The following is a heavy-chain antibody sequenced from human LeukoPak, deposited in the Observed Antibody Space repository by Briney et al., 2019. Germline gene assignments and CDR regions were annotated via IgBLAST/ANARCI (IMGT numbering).Heavy chain of an antibody. Sequence: GGSLRLSCAASGFTFSNYWMHWVRQAPGKGLEWVSYISSSGSTIYYADSVKGRSTISRDNSKNTLYLQMNSLRAEDTAVYYCAKESSSWYSYYYYYMDVWGKGTTVTVSS. CDR1: GFTFSNYW. J-gene: IGHJ6*03. D-gene: IGHD6-13*01. CDR3: AKESSSWYSYYYYYMDV. CDR2: ISSSGSTI. V-gene: IGHV3-48*01.